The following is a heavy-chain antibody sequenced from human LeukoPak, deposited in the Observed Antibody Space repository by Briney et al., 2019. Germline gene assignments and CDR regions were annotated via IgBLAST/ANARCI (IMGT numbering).Heavy chain of an antibody. CDR2: IIPIFGTA. Sequence: ASVKVSCKASGGTFSSYAISWVRQAPGQGLEWMGGIIPIFGTANYAQKFQGRVTITADESTSTAYMELSSLRSEDTAVYYCARGLGDSSGYYYSDNWGQGTLVTVSS. V-gene: IGHV1-69*13. J-gene: IGHJ4*02. CDR3: ARGLGDSSGYYYSDN. D-gene: IGHD3-22*01. CDR1: GGTFSSYA.